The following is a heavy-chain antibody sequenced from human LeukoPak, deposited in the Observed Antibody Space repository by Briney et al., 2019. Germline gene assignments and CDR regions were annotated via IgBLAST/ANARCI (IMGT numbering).Heavy chain of an antibody. CDR2: IIPIFGTA. D-gene: IGHD1-26*01. V-gene: IGHV1-69*05. Sequence: ASVKLSCKASGGTFSSYAISWVRQSPGQRGEWMGSIIPIFGTANYAQKFQGRVTITTDESTSTAYMELSSLRSEETAVYYCARVGALSGSYYIVGAFDIWGQGTMVTVSS. CDR1: GGTFSSYA. CDR3: ARVGALSGSYYIVGAFDI. J-gene: IGHJ3*02.